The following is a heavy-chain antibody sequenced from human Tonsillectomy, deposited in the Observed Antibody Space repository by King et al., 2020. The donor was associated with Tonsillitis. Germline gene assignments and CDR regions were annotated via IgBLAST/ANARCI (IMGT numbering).Heavy chain of an antibody. J-gene: IGHJ4*02. CDR1: GFTFDDCG. D-gene: IGHD3-22*01. Sequence: VQLVESGGGVVRPGGSLRLSCAASGFTFDDCGMTWVRQAPGKGLEWVSGINWDGGSTGYGDSVKGRFTISRDNAKNSLYLQMNSLRVEDTAMYYVVGDRRGYYDSSGYAVLDYFDYWGQGTLVTVSS. V-gene: IGHV3-20*04. CDR3: VGDRRGYYDSSGYAVLDYFDY. CDR2: INWDGGST.